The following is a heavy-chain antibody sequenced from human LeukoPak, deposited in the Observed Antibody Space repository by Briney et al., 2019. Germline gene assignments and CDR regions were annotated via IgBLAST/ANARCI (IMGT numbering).Heavy chain of an antibody. J-gene: IGHJ4*02. CDR2: IKQDGSEK. CDR3: AREGGHDYGDYEGHFDY. V-gene: IGHV3-7*01. D-gene: IGHD4-17*01. Sequence: PGGSLRLSCAASGFTFSSYWMRWLRQAPGKGLEWVANIKQDGSEKYYVDSVKGRFTISRDNAKNSLYLQMNSLRAEDTAVYYCAREGGHDYGDYEGHFDYWGQGTLVTVSS. CDR1: GFTFSSYW.